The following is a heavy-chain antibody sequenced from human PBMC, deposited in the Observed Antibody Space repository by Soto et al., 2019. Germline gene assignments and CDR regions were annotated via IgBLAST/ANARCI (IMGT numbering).Heavy chain of an antibody. J-gene: IGHJ3*02. CDR3: ARGYVYNVFLSIYSRSYAFYT. V-gene: IGHV4-34*01. CDR1: GGSFSDYY. CDR2: INHSGST. D-gene: IGHD3-3*01. Sequence: PSETLSLTCAVYGGSFSDYYWSWIRQPPWKGLEWIGEINHSGSTNYNPSLKSRATISVDTSKNQFSLKLSSVTAADTAVYYCARGYVYNVFLSIYSRSYAFYTCGQGT.